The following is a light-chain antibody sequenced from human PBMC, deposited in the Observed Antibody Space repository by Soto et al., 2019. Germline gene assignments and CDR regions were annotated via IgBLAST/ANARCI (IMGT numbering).Light chain of an antibody. V-gene: IGLV1-40*01. CDR3: QSYDSSLCVV. CDR2: GNS. Sequence: QPVLTQPPSVSGAPGQRVTISCTGSSSNIGAGYDVHWYQQLPGTAPKLLIYGNSNRPSGVPDRFSGSKSGTSASLAITGLQAEDEADYYCQSYDSSLCVVFGGGTKVTVL. J-gene: IGLJ2*01. CDR1: SSNIGAGYD.